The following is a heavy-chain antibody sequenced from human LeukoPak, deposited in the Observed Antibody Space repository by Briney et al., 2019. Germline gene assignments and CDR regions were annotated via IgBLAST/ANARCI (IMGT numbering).Heavy chain of an antibody. V-gene: IGHV3-21*01. CDR3: ARYIAAANWFDP. CDR2: ISSSSEYI. CDR1: GFTFSSYS. Sequence: GGSLRLSCAASGFTFSSYSMNWVRQAPGKGLEWVSSISSSSEYIYYADSVKGRFTISRDNAKNSMFLQMNSLRAEDTAVYYCARYIAAANWFDPWDQGTLVTVSS. J-gene: IGHJ5*02. D-gene: IGHD6-6*01.